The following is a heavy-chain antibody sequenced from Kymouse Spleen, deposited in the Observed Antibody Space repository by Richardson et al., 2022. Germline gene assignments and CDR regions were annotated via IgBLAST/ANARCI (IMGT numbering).Heavy chain of an antibody. Sequence: EVQLVESGGGLVQPGGSLRLSCAASGFTFSSYWMSWVRQAPGKGLEWVANIKQDGSEKYYVDSVKGRFTISRDNAKNSLYLQMNSLRAEDTAVYYCARGQQRCYYGMDVWGQGTTVTVSS. CDR3: ARGQQRCYYGMDV. D-gene: IGHD6-13*01,IGHD6-25*01. J-gene: IGHJ6*02. CDR2: IKQDGSEK. CDR1: GFTFSSYW. V-gene: IGHV3-7*01.